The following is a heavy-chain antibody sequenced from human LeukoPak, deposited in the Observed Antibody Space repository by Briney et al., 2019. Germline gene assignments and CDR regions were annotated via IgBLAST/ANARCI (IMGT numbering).Heavy chain of an antibody. J-gene: IGHJ4*02. Sequence: PGRSLRLSCAASGFTFSSYGTHWVRQAPGKGLEWVAVISYDGSSKYYADSVRGRFTISRDNSKNTLYLQMNSLRAEDTAVYYCANPRVVSVYWGQGTLVTVSS. V-gene: IGHV3-30*18. D-gene: IGHD4-23*01. CDR3: ANPRVVSVY. CDR1: GFTFSSYG. CDR2: ISYDGSSK.